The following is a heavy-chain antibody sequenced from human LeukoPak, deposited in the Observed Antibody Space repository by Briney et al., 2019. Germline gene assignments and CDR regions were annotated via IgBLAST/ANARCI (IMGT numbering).Heavy chain of an antibody. CDR3: ARPLAPYCSGGSCYSSRGAFDI. Sequence: GGSLRLSCAASGFTVSSNYMSWVRQAPGKGLEWVSVICSGGSTYYADSVKGRFTISRHNSKNTLYLQMNSLRAEDTAVYYCARPLAPYCSGGSCYSSRGAFDIWGQGTMVTVSS. J-gene: IGHJ3*02. CDR1: GFTVSSNY. CDR2: ICSGGST. D-gene: IGHD2-15*01. V-gene: IGHV3-53*04.